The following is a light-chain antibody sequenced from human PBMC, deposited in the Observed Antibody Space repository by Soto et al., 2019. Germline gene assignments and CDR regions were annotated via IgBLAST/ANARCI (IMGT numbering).Light chain of an antibody. CDR2: DAS. CDR1: QSVSSY. CDR3: QQRSNWPLFT. J-gene: IGKJ3*01. Sequence: EIVLTQSPATLSLSPGERATLSCRASQSVSSYLAWYQQKPGQAPRLLIYDASNSDTGIPARFSGSGSGTDFTLTISSLEPEDFAVYYCQQRSNWPLFTFGPGTKVDIK. V-gene: IGKV3-11*01.